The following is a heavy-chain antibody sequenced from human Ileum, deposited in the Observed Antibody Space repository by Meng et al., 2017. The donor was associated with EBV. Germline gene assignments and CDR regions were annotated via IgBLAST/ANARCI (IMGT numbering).Heavy chain of an antibody. CDR2: INHSGST. J-gene: IGHJ5*02. Sequence: VQMQDVGAGLLEPSGTLSLPCAVMRGFFSGYYWSWIRQSTGKGLKWIGEINHSGSTNYNPSLKSRVTISVDTSKNQFSLKLTSVTAADTAVYYCAREARSSGYHPGIGPWGQGTLVTVSS. CDR3: AREARSSGYHPGIGP. D-gene: IGHD3-22*01. V-gene: IGHV4-34*02. CDR1: RGFFSGYY.